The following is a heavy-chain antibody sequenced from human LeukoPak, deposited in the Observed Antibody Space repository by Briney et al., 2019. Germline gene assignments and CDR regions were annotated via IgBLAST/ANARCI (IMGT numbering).Heavy chain of an antibody. J-gene: IGHJ4*02. CDR1: GGSVSSGSYY. CDR3: ARDLSVTTLFYY. Sequence: PSETLSLTCTVSGGSVSSGSYYWSWIRQPPGKGLEWIGYIYYSGSTNYSPSLKSRVTISVDTSKNQFSLKLSSVTAADTAVYYCARDLSVTTLFYYWGQGTLVTVSS. V-gene: IGHV4-61*01. D-gene: IGHD4-17*01. CDR2: IYYSGST.